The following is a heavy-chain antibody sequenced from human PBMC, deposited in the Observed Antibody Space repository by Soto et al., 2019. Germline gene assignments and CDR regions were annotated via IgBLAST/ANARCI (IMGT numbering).Heavy chain of an antibody. J-gene: IGHJ4*02. Sequence: GGSLRLSCAASGFTFSSYAMHWVRQAPGKGLEWVAVISYDGSNKYYADSVKGRFTISRDNSKNTLYLQMNSLRAEDTAVYYCARDFSLRVAVAGFYFDYWGQGTLVTVSS. D-gene: IGHD6-19*01. CDR1: GFTFSSYA. CDR2: ISYDGSNK. CDR3: ARDFSLRVAVAGFYFDY. V-gene: IGHV3-30-3*01.